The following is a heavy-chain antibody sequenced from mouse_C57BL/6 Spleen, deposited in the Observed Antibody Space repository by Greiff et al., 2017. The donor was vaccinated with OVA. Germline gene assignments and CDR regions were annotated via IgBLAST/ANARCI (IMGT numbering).Heavy chain of an antibody. CDR2: INPTNGGT. V-gene: IGHV1-18*01. Sequence: EVQLQQSGPELVKPGASVKIPCKASGYTFTDYYMDWVKQSPGQSLEWIGDINPTNGGTIYNQKFKGKSTLTVDKSSSTAYMQLRSLTSEDSAVYYCAREGFYYGSSRYYFDYRGQGTTLTASS. J-gene: IGHJ2*01. D-gene: IGHD1-1*01. CDR3: AREGFYYGSSRYYFDY. CDR1: GYTFTDYY.